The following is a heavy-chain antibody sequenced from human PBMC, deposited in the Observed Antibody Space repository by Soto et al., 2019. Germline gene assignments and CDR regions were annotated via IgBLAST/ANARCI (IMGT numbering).Heavy chain of an antibody. CDR1: GFIFDDYT. D-gene: IGHD2-15*01. V-gene: IGHV3-43*01. Sequence: GGSLRLSCAASGFIFDDYTMHWVRQAPGQGLEWVSLISWDCGSTYYADSVKGRFTISRDNSKNSLYLQMNSLRTEDTAVYYCAKDISPAVVGSMDVWGQGTTVTVSS. J-gene: IGHJ6*02. CDR2: ISWDCGST. CDR3: AKDISPAVVGSMDV.